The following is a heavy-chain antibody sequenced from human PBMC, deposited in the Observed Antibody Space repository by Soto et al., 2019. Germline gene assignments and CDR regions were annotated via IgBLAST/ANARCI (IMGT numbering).Heavy chain of an antibody. CDR3: ANDPYYYASEY. D-gene: IGHD3-10*01. Sequence: QVQLVESGGGLVKPGGSLRLSCAASGFTFSDYYMTWIRQAPGKGLEWVAYISSSGSTIYYADSVKGRFTVSRDKAKNSLNLQMNSVRAEYTAVYYCANDPYYYASEYWGQGTLVTVS. CDR1: GFTFSDYY. J-gene: IGHJ4*02. V-gene: IGHV3-11*01. CDR2: ISSSGSTI.